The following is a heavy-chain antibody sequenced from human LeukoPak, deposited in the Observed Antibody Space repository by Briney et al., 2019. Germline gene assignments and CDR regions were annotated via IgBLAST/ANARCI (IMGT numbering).Heavy chain of an antibody. D-gene: IGHD3-3*01. CDR1: GFTFSIHV. Sequence: GGSLRLSCAASGFTFSIHVMSWVRQAPGKGLECVSTISGSGGSAYYADSVKGRFTISRDNSKNTLSLQMNSLRAEDTAVYYCTNFLEYWGQGTLVTVSS. V-gene: IGHV3-23*01. CDR2: ISGSGGSA. CDR3: TNFLEY. J-gene: IGHJ4*02.